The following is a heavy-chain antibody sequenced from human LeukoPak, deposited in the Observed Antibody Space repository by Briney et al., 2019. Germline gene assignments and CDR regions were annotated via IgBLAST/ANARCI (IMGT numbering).Heavy chain of an antibody. CDR1: GGTFSFYA. CDR3: ASSSSGQHDP. J-gene: IGHJ5*02. CDR2: IIPIFGTA. V-gene: IGHV1-69*06. D-gene: IGHD6-13*01. Sequence: SVKVSFQACGGTFSFYAISWVRQAPGQGLEWMGGIIPIFGTANYAQKFQGRVTLTADKSTSTAYMELSSLRSEDTAVYYCASSSSGQHDPWGQGTLVTVSS.